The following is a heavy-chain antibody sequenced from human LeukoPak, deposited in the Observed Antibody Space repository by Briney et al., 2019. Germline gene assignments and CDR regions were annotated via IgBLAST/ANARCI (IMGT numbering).Heavy chain of an antibody. J-gene: IGHJ6*02. CDR1: GGSISSGDYY. D-gene: IGHD3-10*01. CDR2: IYYSGST. CDR3: ARDPVLLWFGELNYYYGMDV. Sequence: SQTLSLTCTVSGGSISSGDYYWSRIRQPPGKGLEWIGYIYYSGSTYYNPSLKSRVTISVDTSKNQFSLKLSSVTAADTAVYYCARDPVLLWFGELNYYYGMDVWGQGTTVTVSS. V-gene: IGHV4-30-4*01.